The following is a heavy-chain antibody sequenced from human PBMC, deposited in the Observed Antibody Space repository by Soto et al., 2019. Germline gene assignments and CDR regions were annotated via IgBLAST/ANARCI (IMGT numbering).Heavy chain of an antibody. Sequence: PGGSLRLSCAASGFTFSSYAMSWVRQAPGKGLEWVSAISGSGGSTYYADSVKGRFTISRDNSKNTLYLQMNSLRAEDTAVYYCAKDRIGITIFGVVEYYFDYWGQGTLVTVSS. V-gene: IGHV3-23*01. CDR3: AKDRIGITIFGVVEYYFDY. CDR2: ISGSGGST. CDR1: GFTFSSYA. J-gene: IGHJ4*02. D-gene: IGHD3-3*01.